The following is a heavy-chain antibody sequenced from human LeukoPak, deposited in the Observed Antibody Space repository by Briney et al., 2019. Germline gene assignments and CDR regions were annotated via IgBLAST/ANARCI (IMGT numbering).Heavy chain of an antibody. Sequence: GESLKISCKASGYTFTSFWIGWVRQMPGKGLEWMAIINPGDSDTRYSPSFQGQVTISADKSISTAYLQWSSLKASDTAMYYCARPGPTVRYFDYWGQGTLVTVSS. CDR3: ARPGPTVRYFDY. CDR1: GYTFTSFW. D-gene: IGHD1-1*01. V-gene: IGHV5-51*01. J-gene: IGHJ4*02. CDR2: INPGDSDT.